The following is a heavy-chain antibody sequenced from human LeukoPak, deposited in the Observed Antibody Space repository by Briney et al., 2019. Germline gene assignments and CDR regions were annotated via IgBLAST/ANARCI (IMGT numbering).Heavy chain of an antibody. CDR3: AKEAVAGIVDY. Sequence: GGSLRLSCAASGFTFSSYAMSWVRQAPGRGLEWVSGISGKGDWTYYADSVKGRFTTSRDNSKNTLYLQMNSLRAEDTAVYYCAKEAVAGIVDYWGQGTLVTVSS. V-gene: IGHV3-23*01. J-gene: IGHJ4*02. CDR2: ISGKGDWT. CDR1: GFTFSSYA. D-gene: IGHD6-19*01.